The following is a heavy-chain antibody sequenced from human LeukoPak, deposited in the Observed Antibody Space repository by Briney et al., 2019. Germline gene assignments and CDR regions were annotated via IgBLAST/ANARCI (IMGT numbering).Heavy chain of an antibody. D-gene: IGHD3-3*01. J-gene: IGHJ3*02. CDR3: AKGVTIDAFGI. V-gene: IGHV3-33*06. Sequence: PGRSLRLSCAASGFTFSSYGMHWVRQAPGKGLEWVAVIWYDGSNKYYADSVKGRFTISRDNSKNTLYLQMNSLRAEDTAVYYCAKGVTIDAFGIWGQGTVVTVSS. CDR1: GFTFSSYG. CDR2: IWYDGSNK.